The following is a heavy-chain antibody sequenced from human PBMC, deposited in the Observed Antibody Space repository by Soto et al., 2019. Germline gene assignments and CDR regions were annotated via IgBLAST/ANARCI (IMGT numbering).Heavy chain of an antibody. D-gene: IGHD3-22*01. CDR1: GYTFTSYY. J-gene: IGHJ4*02. CDR2: INPSGGST. Sequence: GASVKVSCKASGYTFTSYYMHWVRQAPGQGLEWMGIINPSGGSTSYAQKFQGRVTMTRDTSTSTVYMELSSLRSEDTAVYYCARDGYYDSSGYYRRYYFDYWGQGTLVTVSS. V-gene: IGHV1-46*03. CDR3: ARDGYYDSSGYYRRYYFDY.